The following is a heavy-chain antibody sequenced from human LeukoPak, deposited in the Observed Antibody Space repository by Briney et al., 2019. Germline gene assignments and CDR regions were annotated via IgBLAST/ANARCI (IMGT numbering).Heavy chain of an antibody. CDR1: GFTVSSNS. D-gene: IGHD6-19*01. CDR3: ARSPVAGPPNYFDY. Sequence: GGSLRLSCKVSGFTVSSNSWSWVRQAPGKGLEWVSFISSGGNTDHSDSVKGRFTISRDNSKNTLYLQIDFLTAEDTAVYYCARSPVAGPPNYFDYLGQGTLVTVSS. J-gene: IGHJ4*02. V-gene: IGHV3-53*01. CDR2: ISSGGNT.